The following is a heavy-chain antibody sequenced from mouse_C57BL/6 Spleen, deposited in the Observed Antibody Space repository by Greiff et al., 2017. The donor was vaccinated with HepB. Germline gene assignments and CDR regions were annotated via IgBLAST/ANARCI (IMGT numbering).Heavy chain of an antibody. J-gene: IGHJ1*03. CDR3: ARLGYYGSSYGYFDV. CDR2: IYPRSGNT. CDR1: GYTFTSYG. Sequence: QVQLKQSGAELARPGASVKLSCKASGYTFTSYGISWVKQRTGQGLEWIGEIYPRSGNTYYNEKFKGKATLTADKSSSTAYMELRSLTSEDSAVYFCARLGYYGSSYGYFDVWGTGTTVTVSS. D-gene: IGHD1-1*01. V-gene: IGHV1-81*01.